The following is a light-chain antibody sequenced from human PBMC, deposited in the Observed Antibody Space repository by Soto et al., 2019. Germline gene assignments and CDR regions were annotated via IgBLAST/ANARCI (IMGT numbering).Light chain of an antibody. CDR1: QSISSW. CDR3: QQYNSYPIT. Sequence: DIQMTQSPSTLSASVGDRVTITCRASQSISSWLAWYQQKPGKAPKLLIYKASSLESGLPSRFSDCGSGTEFSLTNSSLQPDDFATYYCQQYNSYPITFDPGNKVDIK. V-gene: IGKV1-5*03. J-gene: IGKJ3*01. CDR2: KAS.